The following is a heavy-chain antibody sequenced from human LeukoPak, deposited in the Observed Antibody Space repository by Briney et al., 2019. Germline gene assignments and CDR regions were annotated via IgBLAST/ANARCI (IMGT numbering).Heavy chain of an antibody. CDR1: GYRFTDYY. J-gene: IGHJ4*02. CDR2: VSPDSGGT. D-gene: IGHD6-13*01. CDR3: ASGLNSRSTSC. V-gene: IGHV1-2*02. Sequence: AASVTVSCKASGYRFTDYYVHWVRQAPGQGLEWMGRVSPDSGGTNYAQKFQGRVTMTTDTTISTAYMELSRLRSDDTAVYYCASGLNSRSTSCWGQGTRVTVSS.